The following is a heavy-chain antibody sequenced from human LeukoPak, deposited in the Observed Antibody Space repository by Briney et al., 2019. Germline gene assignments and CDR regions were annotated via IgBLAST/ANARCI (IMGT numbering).Heavy chain of an antibody. J-gene: IGHJ4*02. CDR1: GGSISSGSYY. CDR2: IYTSGST. D-gene: IGHD5-18*01. V-gene: IGHV4-61*02. Sequence: PSQTLSLTCTVSGGSISSGSYYWSWIRQPAGKGLEWIGRIYTSGSTNYNPSLKSRVAISVDTSKSQFSLKLSSVTAADTAVYYCARDGGYSYGYVDFDYWGQGTLVTVSS. CDR3: ARDGGYSYGYVDFDY.